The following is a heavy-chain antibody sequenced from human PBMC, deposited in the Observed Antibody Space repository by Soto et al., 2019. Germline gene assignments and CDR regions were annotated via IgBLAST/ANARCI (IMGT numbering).Heavy chain of an antibody. Sequence: EVQLVESGGILVQPGGSLRLSCAASEFTLSSYEMHWVRQVPGKGLEWLSYISGSGSAIYYADSVKGRFTVSRDNAKESLYLQMNSLRVGDTAVYYWARERRGSGYYLDYWGQGTLVTVSS. CDR3: ARERRGSGYYLDY. CDR2: ISGSGSAI. D-gene: IGHD3-22*01. J-gene: IGHJ4*02. CDR1: EFTLSSYE. V-gene: IGHV3-48*03.